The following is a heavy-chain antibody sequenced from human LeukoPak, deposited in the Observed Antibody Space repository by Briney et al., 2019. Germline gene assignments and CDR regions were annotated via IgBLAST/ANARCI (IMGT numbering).Heavy chain of an antibody. CDR1: GGSFSGYY. J-gene: IGHJ4*02. D-gene: IGHD6-13*01. CDR3: ARGSSSSWYVPFDY. CDR2: INHSGST. Sequence: SETLSLTCAAYGGSFSGYYWSWIRQPPGKGLEWIGEINHSGSTNYNPSLKSRVTISVDTSKNQFSLKLSSVTAADTAVYYCARGSSSSWYVPFDYWGQGTLVTVSS. V-gene: IGHV4-34*01.